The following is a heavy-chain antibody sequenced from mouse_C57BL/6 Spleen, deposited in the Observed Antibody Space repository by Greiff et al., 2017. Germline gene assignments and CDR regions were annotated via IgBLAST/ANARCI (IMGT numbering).Heavy chain of an antibody. D-gene: IGHD2-12*01. CDR3: TRFDDGGNWYFDV. CDR1: GYTFTSCW. Sequence: QVQLQQPGAELVKPGASVKLSCKATGYTFTSCWKPWVKQRPGRGQVWIGRFEPNSGGTKYNEAFKNQTTLTVDKPYSTAYMQLSSLTSEDSAVYCGTRFDDGGNWYFDVWGTGTTVTVSS. J-gene: IGHJ1*03. CDR2: FEPNSGGT. V-gene: IGHV1-72*01.